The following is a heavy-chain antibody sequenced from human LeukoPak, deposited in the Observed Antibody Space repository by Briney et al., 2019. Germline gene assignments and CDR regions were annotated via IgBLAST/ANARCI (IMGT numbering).Heavy chain of an antibody. CDR2: IKQDGSEK. CDR1: GFTFSSYW. J-gene: IGHJ4*02. D-gene: IGHD3-10*01. CDR3: ARVGSGSYYFDY. V-gene: IGHV3-7*01. Sequence: GGSLRLSCAASGFTFSSYWMSWVRQAPGKGLEWVAIIKQDGSEKYYVDSVKGRFTISRDNAKNSLYLQMNSLRTEDTAVYYCARVGSGSYYFDYWGQGTLVTVSS.